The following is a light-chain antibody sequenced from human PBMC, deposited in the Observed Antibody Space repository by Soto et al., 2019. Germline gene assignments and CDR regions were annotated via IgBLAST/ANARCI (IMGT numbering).Light chain of an antibody. CDR3: QQCKNWRWT. J-gene: IGKJ1*01. V-gene: IGKV1-5*03. CDR1: QSISAW. CDR2: KAS. Sequence: DIQMTQSHSTLSASVGDSVSINCRASQSISAWLAWYRQKPGKAPRLLIYKASTLEIGVPSRFSGSGSGTDFTLTVSSLQSEDFAVYSWQQCKNWRWTLGQGTKV.